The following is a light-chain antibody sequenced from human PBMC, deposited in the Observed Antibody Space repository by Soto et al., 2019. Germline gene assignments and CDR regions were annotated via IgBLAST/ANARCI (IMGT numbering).Light chain of an antibody. CDR3: SSSTTSITCV. V-gene: IGLV2-14*01. Sequence: QSALTQPAAVSGSPGQSITIPCTGTGSDIGSYDRVSWYQQQPGKAPKLIIFEVTHQPSGSSYRFSGPKSGNTASLTISGLQAEDEADYYCSSSTTSITCVFGGGTQLTVL. CDR1: GSDIGSYDR. J-gene: IGLJ3*02. CDR2: EVT.